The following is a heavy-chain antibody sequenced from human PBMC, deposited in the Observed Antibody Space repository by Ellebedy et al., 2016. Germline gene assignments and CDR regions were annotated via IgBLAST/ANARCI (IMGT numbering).Heavy chain of an antibody. J-gene: IGHJ4*02. CDR1: GGAISSSDYY. D-gene: IGHD3-22*01. Sequence: SETLSLTCTVSGGAISSSDYYWSWIRLPPGKGLEWIGTIYYSGSTYYNPSLKSRVTISVDTSKNQFSLKLTSVTAADTAVYYCARGLYYYDSSGSGMYYFDYWGQGTLVTVSS. CDR2: IYYSGST. CDR3: ARGLYYYDSSGSGMYYFDY. V-gene: IGHV4-39*01.